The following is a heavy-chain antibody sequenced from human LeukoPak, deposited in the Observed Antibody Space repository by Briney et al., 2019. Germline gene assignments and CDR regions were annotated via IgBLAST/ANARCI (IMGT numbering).Heavy chain of an antibody. CDR2: INPYNGNT. D-gene: IGHD4-17*01. CDR1: GYTFDNCG. V-gene: IGHV1-18*01. Sequence: ASVKVSCKASGYTFDNCGLSWVRQAPGQGLEWMGWINPYNGNTNYAQKLQGRVTMTTDTSTSTAYMELRSLRSDDTAVYYCARDAVTFPFDYWGQGTLVTVSS. J-gene: IGHJ4*02. CDR3: ARDAVTFPFDY.